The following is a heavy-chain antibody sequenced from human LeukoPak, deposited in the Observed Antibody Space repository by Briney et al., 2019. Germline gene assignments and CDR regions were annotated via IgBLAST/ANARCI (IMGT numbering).Heavy chain of an antibody. D-gene: IGHD1-1*01. V-gene: IGHV3-21*01. J-gene: IGHJ4*02. CDR3: ARDQNNWNEKDY. Sequence: GGSLRLSCAASGFTFSSYSMNWVRQAPGKGLEWVSSISSSSSYIYYADSVKGRFTISRDNDKNSLYLQMNSLRAEDTAVYYCARDQNNWNEKDYWGQGTLVTVSS. CDR2: ISSSSSYI. CDR1: GFTFSSYS.